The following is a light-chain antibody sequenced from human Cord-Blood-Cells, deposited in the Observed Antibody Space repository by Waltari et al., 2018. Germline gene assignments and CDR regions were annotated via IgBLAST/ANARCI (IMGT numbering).Light chain of an antibody. CDR3: MQALQTPYS. Sequence: DIVMTQSPLSLPVTPGEPASISCRSSQSLLHSNGYNYLDWYLQKPGQSPQLLIYLGSNRASGCPDRFSDSGSGTDFTLKISRVEAEDVGVYYCMQALQTPYSFGQGTKLEIK. V-gene: IGKV2-28*01. CDR1: QSLLHSNGYNY. CDR2: LGS. J-gene: IGKJ2*03.